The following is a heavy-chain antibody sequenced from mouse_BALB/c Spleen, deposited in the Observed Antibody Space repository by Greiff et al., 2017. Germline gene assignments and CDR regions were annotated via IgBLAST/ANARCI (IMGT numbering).Heavy chain of an antibody. Sequence: EVQLQQSGTVLARPGASVKMSCKASGYSFTSYWMHWVKQRPGQGLEWIGAIYPGNSDTSYNQKFKGKAKLTAVTSASTAYMELSSLTNEDSAVYYCTRGDDYAWFAYWGQGTLVTVSA. D-gene: IGHD2-4*01. CDR1: GYSFTSYW. CDR2: IYPGNSDT. J-gene: IGHJ3*01. V-gene: IGHV1-5*01. CDR3: TRGDDYAWFAY.